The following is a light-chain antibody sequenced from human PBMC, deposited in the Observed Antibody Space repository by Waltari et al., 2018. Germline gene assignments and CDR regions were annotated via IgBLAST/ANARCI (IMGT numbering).Light chain of an antibody. V-gene: IGKV3-15*01. CDR3: QQYDKWPPIT. J-gene: IGKJ5*01. CDR2: GAS. Sequence: EVVMTQSPATLSVSPGQRVTLSCRASQSVRTDLAWYQQKPGQPPRLLIYGASTRAPYVPGRFSGSGSGTEFTLTISSLQSEDFAIYYCQQYDKWPPITFGQGTHLEIK. CDR1: QSVRTD.